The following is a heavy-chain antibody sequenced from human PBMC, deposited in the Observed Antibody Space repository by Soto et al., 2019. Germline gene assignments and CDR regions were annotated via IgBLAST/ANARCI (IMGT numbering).Heavy chain of an antibody. V-gene: IGHV4-31*01. J-gene: IGHJ4*02. D-gene: IGHD4-17*01. CDR3: ARGPTVTSDF. CDR1: GDSISTDNYY. Sequence: QVQLQESGPGLVEPSQTLSLTCTVSGDSISTDNYYWSWIRQHPGKGLEWIGYIFYSGATSYNPSLKXXLXMXADTSKNQFSMRLSSVTAADTAVYYCARGPTVTSDFWGQGTLVTVSS. CDR2: IFYSGAT.